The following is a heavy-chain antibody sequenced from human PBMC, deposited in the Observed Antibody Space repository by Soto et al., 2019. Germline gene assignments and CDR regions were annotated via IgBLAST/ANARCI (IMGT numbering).Heavy chain of an antibody. CDR2: ISSSSSTI. D-gene: IGHD3-22*01. Sequence: SLRLSCAASGFTFSSYSMNWVRQAPGKGLEWVSYISSSSSTIYYADSVKGRFTISRDNAKNSLYLQMNSLRDEDTAVYYCARDLPRGYYDSSGYPTGYFDYWGQGTLVTVSS. CDR1: GFTFSSYS. J-gene: IGHJ4*02. CDR3: ARDLPRGYYDSSGYPTGYFDY. V-gene: IGHV3-48*02.